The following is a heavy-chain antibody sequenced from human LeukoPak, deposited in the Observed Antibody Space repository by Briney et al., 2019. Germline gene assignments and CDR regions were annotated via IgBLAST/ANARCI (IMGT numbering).Heavy chain of an antibody. CDR1: GYTFTSYY. V-gene: IGHV1-46*01. CDR2: INPSGGST. J-gene: IGHJ5*02. CDR3: ARGDVYDSSVYNWFDP. Sequence: ASVKASCKASGYTFTSYYMHWVRQAPGQGLEWMGIINPSGGSTTYAQKFQGRVTMTRDTSTSTVYMELSSLRSEDTALYYCARGDVYDSSVYNWFDPWGQGTLVIVSS. D-gene: IGHD3-22*01.